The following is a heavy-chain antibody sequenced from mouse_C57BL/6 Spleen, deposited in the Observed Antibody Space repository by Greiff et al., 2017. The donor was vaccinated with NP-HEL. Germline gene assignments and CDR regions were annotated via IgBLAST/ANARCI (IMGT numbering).Heavy chain of an antibody. CDR2: IDPETGGT. D-gene: IGHD1-1*01. CDR1: GYTFTDYE. CDR3: TRSATVVAKGFAY. Sequence: QVQLQQSGAELVRPGASVTLSCKASGYTFTDYEMHWVKQTPVHGLEWIGSIDPETGGTAYNQKFKGKAILTADKSSSTDYMELRGLTSEHSAVYYCTRSATVVAKGFAYWGQGTLVSVSA. J-gene: IGHJ3*01. V-gene: IGHV1-15*01.